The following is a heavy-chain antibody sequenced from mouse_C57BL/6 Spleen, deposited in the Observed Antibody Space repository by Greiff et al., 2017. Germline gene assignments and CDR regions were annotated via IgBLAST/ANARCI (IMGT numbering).Heavy chain of an antibody. CDR3: ARDGSSSFDY. CDR2: INPYNGGT. D-gene: IGHD1-1*01. CDR1: GYTFTDYY. V-gene: IGHV1-19*01. Sequence: LVESGASVKMSCKASGYTFTDYYMNWVKQSHGKSLEWIGVINPYNGGTSYNQKFKGKATLTVDKSSSTAYMELNSLTSEDSAVYYCARDGSSSFDYWGQGTTLTVSS. J-gene: IGHJ2*01.